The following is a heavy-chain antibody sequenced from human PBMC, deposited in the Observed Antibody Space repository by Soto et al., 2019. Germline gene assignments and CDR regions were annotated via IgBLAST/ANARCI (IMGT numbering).Heavy chain of an antibody. CDR3: ASHWVRQNPAYYYYGMDV. CDR1: GYTFTSYA. J-gene: IGHJ6*02. CDR2: INAGNGNT. D-gene: IGHD1-1*01. Sequence: ASVKVSCKASGYTFTSYAMHWVRQAPGQRLEWMGWINAGNGNTKYSQKFQGRVTITRDTSASTAYMELSSLRSEDTAVYYCASHWVRQNPAYYYYGMDVWGQGTTVTVSS. V-gene: IGHV1-3*01.